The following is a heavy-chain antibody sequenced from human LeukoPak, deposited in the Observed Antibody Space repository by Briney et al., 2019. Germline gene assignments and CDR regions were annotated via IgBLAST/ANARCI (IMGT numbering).Heavy chain of an antibody. V-gene: IGHV3-74*01. CDR1: GFTFSSYW. J-gene: IGHJ4*02. D-gene: IGHD3-22*01. CDR2: INSDGSST. Sequence: GGSLRLSCAASGFTFSSYWMHWVRQAPGKGLVWVSRINSDGSSTSYADSVKGRFTISRDNAKNTLYLQMNSLRAEDTAVYYCAKGPYYYDSSGESYFDYWGQGTLVTVSS. CDR3: AKGPYYYDSSGESYFDY.